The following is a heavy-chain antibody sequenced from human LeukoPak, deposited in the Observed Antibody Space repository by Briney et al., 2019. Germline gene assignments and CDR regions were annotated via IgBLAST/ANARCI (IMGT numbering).Heavy chain of an antibody. J-gene: IGHJ5*02. CDR2: IKQDGSEK. Sequence: GGSLRLSCAASGFTFSSYWMSWVRQAPGKGLEWVANIKQDGSEKYYVDSVKGRFTISRDNAKNSVYLQMNSLRAEDTAVYYCARGPPPNWTRWMTTFNWFDPWGQGTLVTVSS. CDR3: ARGPPPNWTRWMTTFNWFDP. CDR1: GFTFSSYW. V-gene: IGHV3-7*03. D-gene: IGHD1-20*01.